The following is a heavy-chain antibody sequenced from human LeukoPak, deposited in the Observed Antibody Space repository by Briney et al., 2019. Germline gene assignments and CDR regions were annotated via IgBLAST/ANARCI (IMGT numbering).Heavy chain of an antibody. CDR2: ISYDGSNK. J-gene: IGHJ4*02. V-gene: IGHV3-30-3*01. CDR1: GFTFSSYA. CDR3: ARDQDSSSSSY. D-gene: IGHD6-6*01. Sequence: PGGSLRLSCAASGFTFSSYAMHWVRQAPGKGLEWVAVISYDGSNKYYADSVKGRFTISRDNSKNTLYLQMNSLRAEDTAVYYCARDQDSSSSSYWGQGTLVTVSS.